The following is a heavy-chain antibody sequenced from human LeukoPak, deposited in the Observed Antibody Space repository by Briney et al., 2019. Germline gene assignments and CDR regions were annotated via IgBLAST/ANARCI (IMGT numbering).Heavy chain of an antibody. CDR3: ARFLKEYCSSTSCREGAFDV. J-gene: IGHJ3*01. D-gene: IGHD2-2*01. V-gene: IGHV1-24*01. CDR1: GYTLTELS. CDR2: FDPEDGET. Sequence: GASVKVSCKVSGYTLTELSMHWVRQAPGKGLEWMGGFDPEDGETIYAQKFQGRVTITADESTSTAYMELSSLRSEDTAVYYCARFLKEYCSSTSCREGAFDVWGQGTMVTVSS.